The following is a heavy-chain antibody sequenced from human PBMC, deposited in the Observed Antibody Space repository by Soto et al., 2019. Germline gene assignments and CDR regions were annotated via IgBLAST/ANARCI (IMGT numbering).Heavy chain of an antibody. CDR1: GGSMSSSSTYY. Sequence: SETLSLTCTVSGGSMSSSSTYYWGWMRQPPGKGLEWIASFFIGGNTYYNPSVKSRVTISVDTSKNQFSLKLSSVTAAETAVXFCGRRHGLDIDGYYWGQG. J-gene: IGHJ4*02. CDR2: FFIGGNT. D-gene: IGHD2-21*02. V-gene: IGHV4-39*01. CDR3: GRRHGLDIDGYY.